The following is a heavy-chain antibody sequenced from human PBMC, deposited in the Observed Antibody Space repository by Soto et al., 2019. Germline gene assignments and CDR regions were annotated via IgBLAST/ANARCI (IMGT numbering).Heavy chain of an antibody. CDR2: ISGYNANT. V-gene: IGHV1-18*04. CDR1: GYTFTNNG. CDR3: AFKGGSGSYYSP. J-gene: IGHJ5*02. Sequence: ASVKVSCKTSGYTFTNNGINWVRQAPGQGLEWMGWISGYNANTKYAQKFQGRVTLTTDTLTSTAFMELRSLRSEDTAVYYCAFKGGSGSYYSPWGQGTLVTVSS. D-gene: IGHD3-10*01.